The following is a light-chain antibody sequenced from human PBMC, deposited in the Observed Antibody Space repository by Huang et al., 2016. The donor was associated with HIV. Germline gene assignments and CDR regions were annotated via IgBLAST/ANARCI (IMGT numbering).Light chain of an antibody. CDR2: GAS. Sequence: EIVLTQSPDTLSLSPGERATVSCRVSQTIKNNYLAWYQQKPGQSPRLLSYGASSRVSDIPEWFSGSGSGTDVTLTINRLEPEDFAVYYCQQYDSSQGISFGQGTRLEMK. V-gene: IGKV3-20*01. CDR1: QTIKNNY. CDR3: QQYDSSQGIS. J-gene: IGKJ5*01.